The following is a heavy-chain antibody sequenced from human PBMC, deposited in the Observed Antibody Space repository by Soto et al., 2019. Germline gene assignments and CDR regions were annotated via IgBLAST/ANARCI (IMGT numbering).Heavy chain of an antibody. Sequence: SETLSLTCTVSGGSISSSSYYWGWIRQPPGKGLEWIGRIYYSGNTYYNPSLRSRVTISVDTSKNQFSLKLSSVTAADTAVYYCARHILQNWNYVPYYYCDIDVWGKGTTVTVSS. CDR1: GGSISSSSYY. V-gene: IGHV4-39*01. CDR2: IYYSGNT. D-gene: IGHD1-7*01. J-gene: IGHJ6*03. CDR3: ARHILQNWNYVPYYYCDIDV.